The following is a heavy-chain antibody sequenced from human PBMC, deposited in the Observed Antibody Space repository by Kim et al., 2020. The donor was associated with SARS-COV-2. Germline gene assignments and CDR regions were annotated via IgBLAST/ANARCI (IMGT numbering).Heavy chain of an antibody. Sequence: GGSLRLSCVASGFTFSGYGIHWVRQVPGKGLEWVAVISYDGRNKYYLESVEGRFTISRDNSKSTLYLQMNSLRVEDTAVYYCAREGDKGNGWSGEDYYFYYGMDVWGQGTTVTVSS. D-gene: IGHD6-19*01. V-gene: IGHV3-33*05. CDR3: AREGDKGNGWSGEDYYFYYGMDV. CDR2: ISYDGRNK. J-gene: IGHJ6*02. CDR1: GFTFSGYG.